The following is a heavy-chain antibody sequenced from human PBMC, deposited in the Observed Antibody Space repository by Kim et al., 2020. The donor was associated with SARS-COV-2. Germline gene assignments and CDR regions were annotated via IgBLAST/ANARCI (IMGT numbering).Heavy chain of an antibody. D-gene: IGHD1-26*01. V-gene: IGHV3-30-3*01. Sequence: GGSLRLSCAASGFTFSSYAMHWVRQAPAKGLGWLAVLSYDGSKKYYADPLKGRSTISRDNSKTTLNLKMNTWRARATAWNYCPRARGGSYNAPPDNGGQG. CDR3: PRARGGSYNAPPDN. CDR2: LSYDGSKK. CDR1: GFTFSSYA. J-gene: IGHJ4*02.